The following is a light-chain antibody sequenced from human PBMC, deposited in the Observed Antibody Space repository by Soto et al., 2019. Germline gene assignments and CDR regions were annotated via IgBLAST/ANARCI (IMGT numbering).Light chain of an antibody. CDR2: GAS. Sequence: EIMMTQSPATLSVSPGERATLSCRASQSLTNNYLAWYQQKPGQPPRLLIYGASTRATGIPARFSGSGSGTEFTLTISSLQSEDFAVYYCQQYNAWPLTFGGGIKVEI. CDR3: QQYNAWPLT. CDR1: QSLTNN. V-gene: IGKV3-15*01. J-gene: IGKJ4*01.